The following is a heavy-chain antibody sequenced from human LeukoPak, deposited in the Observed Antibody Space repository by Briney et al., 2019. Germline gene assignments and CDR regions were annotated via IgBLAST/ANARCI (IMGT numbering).Heavy chain of an antibody. CDR2: MRFDGNNG. J-gene: IGHJ3*02. D-gene: IGHD6-19*01. V-gene: IGHV3-30*02. CDR1: GFTFSTYA. Sequence: PGGSLGLSCAASGFTFSTYAMHWVRQAPGKGLEWVAFMRFDGNNGYYADSVKGRFTISRDNSNNTLYLRMNRLRAEDTAVYFCAKDSGISAWSDAFDIWGQGTMVTVSS. CDR3: AKDSGISAWSDAFDI.